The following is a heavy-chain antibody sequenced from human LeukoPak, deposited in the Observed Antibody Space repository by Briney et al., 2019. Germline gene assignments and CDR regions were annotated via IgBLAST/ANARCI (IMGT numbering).Heavy chain of an antibody. CDR2: IKQDGSEK. CDR3: AKGHYDYVWGSYRPFDY. V-gene: IGHV3-7*02. CDR1: GFTFSSYW. J-gene: IGHJ4*02. Sequence: PGGSLRLSCAPSGFTFSSYWMTWVRQAPGEGLEWVANIKQDGSEKYYVDSVKGRFTISRDYSKNTLYLQMNSLRAEDTAVYYCAKGHYDYVWGSYRPFDYWGQGTLVTVSS. D-gene: IGHD3-16*02.